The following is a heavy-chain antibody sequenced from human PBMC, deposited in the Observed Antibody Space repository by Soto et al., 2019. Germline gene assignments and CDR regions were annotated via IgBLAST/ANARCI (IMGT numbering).Heavy chain of an antibody. CDR1: GFTFSDYA. Sequence: DVQLLESGGGLVQPGGSLRLSCAASGFTFSDYAMTWLRQAPGKGLEWVSGISGSGATTYYADSVKGRFTISRDNSKNTLYLQMNSLRAEDTAVYYCAKVDFWNWYFDLWGRGTLVTVSS. V-gene: IGHV3-23*01. CDR2: ISGSGATT. J-gene: IGHJ2*01. D-gene: IGHD3-3*01. CDR3: AKVDFWNWYFDL.